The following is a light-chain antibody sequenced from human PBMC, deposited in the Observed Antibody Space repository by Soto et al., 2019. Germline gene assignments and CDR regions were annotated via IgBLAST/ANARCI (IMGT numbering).Light chain of an antibody. CDR3: QSYDSSLSGSKVI. J-gene: IGLJ2*01. Sequence: QSVLTQPPLVSGAPGQRVTFSCTGSSSNIGAGYDVHWYQQFPGTAPKLLIYGNSNRPSGVPDRFSGSKSGSSASLAITGLQAEDDADYYCQSYDSSLSGSKVIFGGGTKLTVL. CDR1: SSNIGAGYD. CDR2: GNS. V-gene: IGLV1-40*01.